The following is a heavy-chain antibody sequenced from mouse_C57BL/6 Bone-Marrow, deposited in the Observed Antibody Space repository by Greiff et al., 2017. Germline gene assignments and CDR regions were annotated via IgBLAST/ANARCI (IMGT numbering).Heavy chain of an antibody. V-gene: IGHV2-5*01. D-gene: IGHD2-5*01. CDR1: GFSLTSYG. J-gene: IGHJ1*03. CDR2: IWRGGST. CDR3: AKDYSSYWYFDV. Sequence: VQLQQSGPGLVQPSQSLSITCTVSGFSLTSYGVHWVRQSPGKGLEWLGVIWRGGSTDYNEAFMSRLSITKANSKSQVFFKKNSLQADDNAIYYCAKDYSSYWYFDVWGTGTTVTVSS.